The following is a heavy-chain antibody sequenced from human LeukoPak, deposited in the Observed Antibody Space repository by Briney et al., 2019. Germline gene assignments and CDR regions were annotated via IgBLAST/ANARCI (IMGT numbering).Heavy chain of an antibody. D-gene: IGHD3-22*01. V-gene: IGHV1-18*01. J-gene: IGHJ5*02. CDR2: ISAYNGNT. CDR1: GYTFTSYG. CDR3: ASDDSSGYLWWFDP. Sequence: ASVKVSCKASGYTFTSYGISWVRQAPGQGLEWMGWISAYNGNTNYAQKLQGRVTMTTDTSTSTAYMELRSLRSDDTAVYYCASDDSSGYLWWFDPWGQGTLVTVSS.